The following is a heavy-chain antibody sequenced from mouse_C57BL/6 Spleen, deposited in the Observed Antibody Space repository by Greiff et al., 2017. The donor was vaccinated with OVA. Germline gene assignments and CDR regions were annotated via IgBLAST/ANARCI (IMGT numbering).Heavy chain of an antibody. CDR3: VRANYGSSYWYFDV. J-gene: IGHJ1*03. D-gene: IGHD1-1*01. CDR2: IRSKSSNYAT. CDR1: GFTFNTYA. V-gene: IGHV10-3*01. Sequence: EVNVVESGGGLVQPKGSLKLSCAASGFTFNTYAMHWVRQAPGKGLEWVARIRSKSSNYATYYADSVKDRFTISRDDSQSMLYLQMNNLKTEDTAMYYCVRANYGSSYWYFDVWGTGTTVTVSS.